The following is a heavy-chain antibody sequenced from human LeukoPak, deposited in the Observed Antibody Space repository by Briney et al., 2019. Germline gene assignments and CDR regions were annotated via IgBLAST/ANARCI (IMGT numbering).Heavy chain of an antibody. CDR1: GVTFGSYW. J-gene: IGHJ4*02. V-gene: IGHV3-7*05. Sequence: SGGSLRLSYAASGVTFGSYWMTWVRQAPGKGLEWVANMKHDGIEKYYVDSVKGRFTISRDNGKNSLYLQMNSLRAEDTAVYYCAREGREGYNYPALDFWGQGILVTVSS. CDR3: AREGREGYNYPALDF. D-gene: IGHD5-24*01. CDR2: MKHDGIEK.